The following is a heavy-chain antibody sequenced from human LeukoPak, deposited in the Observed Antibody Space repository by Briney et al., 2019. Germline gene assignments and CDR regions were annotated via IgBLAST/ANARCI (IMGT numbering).Heavy chain of an antibody. CDR1: EFTFSSYC. V-gene: IGHV3-33*01. CDR3: ARDSGWLRSIDY. CDR2: IWYDGSNK. J-gene: IGHJ4*02. Sequence: GGSLRLSCAASEFTFSSYCMHWVRQAPGKGLEWVAVIWYDGSNKYYADSVKGRFTISRDNSKNTLYLQMNSLRAEDTAVYYCARDSGWLRSIDYWGQGTLVTVSS. D-gene: IGHD5-12*01.